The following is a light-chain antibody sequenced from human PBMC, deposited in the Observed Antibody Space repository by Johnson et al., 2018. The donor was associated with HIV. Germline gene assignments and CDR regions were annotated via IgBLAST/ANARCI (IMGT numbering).Light chain of an antibody. CDR1: SSNIGNNY. Sequence: QSVLTQPPSVSAAPGQKVTISCSGSSSNIGNNYVSWYQQLPGTAPKLLIYDNNKRPSGIPDRFSGSKSGTSATLAITGLQTGDEADYYRGTWDTSLSAGGVFGSGTKVTVL. CDR3: GTWDTSLSAGGV. J-gene: IGLJ1*01. CDR2: DNN. V-gene: IGLV1-51*01.